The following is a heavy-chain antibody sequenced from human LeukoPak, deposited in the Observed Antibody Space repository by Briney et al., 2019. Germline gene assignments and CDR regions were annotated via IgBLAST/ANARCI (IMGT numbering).Heavy chain of an antibody. D-gene: IGHD1-26*01. J-gene: IGHJ4*02. CDR3: ARGRSVGPTRSFDY. CDR2: ISYDGSNK. Sequence: GGSLRLSCAASGFTFSTYGMHWVRQAPGKGLEWVAVISYDGSNKYYADSVKGRFTISRDNPKDTLYLHMNSLRAEDTAVYYCARGRSVGPTRSFDYWGQGTLVTVSS. V-gene: IGHV3-30*03. CDR1: GFTFSTYG.